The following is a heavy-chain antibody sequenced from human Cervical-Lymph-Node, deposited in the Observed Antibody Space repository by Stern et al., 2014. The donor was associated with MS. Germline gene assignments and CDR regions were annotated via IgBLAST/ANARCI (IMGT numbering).Heavy chain of an antibody. V-gene: IGHV3-15*01. CDR2: IKSKIDGGTT. D-gene: IGHD3-3*01. CDR3: TTDTRFLEWLGEQYSYYGMNV. Sequence: EVQLVESGGGLVKPGGSLRLSCAASAFTFSNAWMSWVRQAPGKGLEWVGRIKSKIDGGTTDYAAHVKGRFTISRDDSKNTLYLQMNSLKTEDTAVYYCTTDTRFLEWLGEQYSYYGMNVWGQGTTVTVSS. CDR1: AFTFSNAW. J-gene: IGHJ6*02.